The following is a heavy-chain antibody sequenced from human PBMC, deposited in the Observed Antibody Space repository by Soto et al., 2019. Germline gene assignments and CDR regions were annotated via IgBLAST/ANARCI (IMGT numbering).Heavy chain of an antibody. J-gene: IGHJ3*01. Sequence: QVQLQESGPGLVKPSETLSLTSTVSGDSITSYYWSWIRQPPGKALEWIGYIYYSGSTDNNPSLKSRVTISLDPAKKQFSLKLKSVTAADTAVYYCARDLGIGSGPFDAWGQGTMVTVSA. V-gene: IGHV4-59*01. CDR3: ARDLGIGSGPFDA. CDR2: IYYSGST. D-gene: IGHD2-2*03. CDR1: GDSITSYY.